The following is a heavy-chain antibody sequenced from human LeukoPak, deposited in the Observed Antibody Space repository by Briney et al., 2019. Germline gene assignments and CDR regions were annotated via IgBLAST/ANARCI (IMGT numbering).Heavy chain of an antibody. CDR2: INHSGST. D-gene: IGHD2-2*02. CDR1: GGSFSGYY. V-gene: IGHV4-34*01. J-gene: IGHJ6*02. Sequence: PSETLSLTCAVYGGSFSGYYWSWIRQPPGKGLEWIGEINHSGSTNYNPSLKSRVTISVDTSKNQFSLKLSSVTAADTAVYYCARGYCSSTSCYTAYYYCYYYGMDVWGQGTTVTVSS. CDR3: ARGYCSSTSCYTAYYYCYYYGMDV.